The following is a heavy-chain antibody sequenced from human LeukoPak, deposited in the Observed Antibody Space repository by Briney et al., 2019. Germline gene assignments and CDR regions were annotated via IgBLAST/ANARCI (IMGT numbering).Heavy chain of an antibody. J-gene: IGHJ5*02. CDR1: GFTFSSYS. CDR3: ARVLDCSGGSCYSFNWFDP. V-gene: IGHV3-7*01. Sequence: PGGSLRLSCAASGFTFSSYSMNWVRQAPGKGLEWVANIKQDGSEKYYVDSVKGRFTISRDNAKNSLYLQMNSLRAEDTAVYYCARVLDCSGGSCYSFNWFDPWGQGTLVTVSS. D-gene: IGHD2-15*01. CDR2: IKQDGSEK.